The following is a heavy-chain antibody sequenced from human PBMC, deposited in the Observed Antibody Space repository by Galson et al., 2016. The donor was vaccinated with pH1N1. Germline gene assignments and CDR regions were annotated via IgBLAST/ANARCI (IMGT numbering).Heavy chain of an antibody. CDR1: GYTFTDKY. J-gene: IGHJ4*02. CDR3: ATSVEGSGSYYFDY. V-gene: IGHV1-2*06. D-gene: IGHD3-22*01. CDR2: INPDSGDT. Sequence: SVKVSCKASGYTFTDKYLHWVRQAPGQGLEWMGRINPDSGDTRYTQKFQGRVTMTSDTSVTTAYMELNSVTYDDTAVYFCATSVEGSGSYYFDYRGQGPLVTVSS.